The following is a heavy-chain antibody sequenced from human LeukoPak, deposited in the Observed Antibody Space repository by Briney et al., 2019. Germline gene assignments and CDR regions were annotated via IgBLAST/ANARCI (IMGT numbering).Heavy chain of an antibody. J-gene: IGHJ4*02. D-gene: IGHD6-19*01. CDR1: GFTFDDYD. CDR3: AKGGYSSGWYGDH. CDR2: ISWNSGTV. V-gene: IGHV3-9*01. Sequence: PGRSLRLSCAASGFTFDDYDMHWVRQAPGKGLEWVSGISWNSGTVVYADSVRGRFTISRDNAKNSVYLQMNSLKAEDTALYYCAKGGYSSGWYGDHWGQGTLVTVSS.